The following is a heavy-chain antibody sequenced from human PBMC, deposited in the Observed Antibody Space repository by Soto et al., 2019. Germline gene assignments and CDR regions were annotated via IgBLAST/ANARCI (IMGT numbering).Heavy chain of an antibody. CDR3: ARGQLELPFWFDP. D-gene: IGHD1-7*01. J-gene: IGHJ5*02. CDR2: IFYSGST. V-gene: IGHV4-30-4*01. CDR1: GGSISSGDYY. Sequence: SETLSLTCTVSGGSISSGDYYWSWIRQPPGKGLERIGYIFYSGSTYYNPSLKSRVTVSVDTSKNQFSLKLSSVTAADTAVYYCARGQLELPFWFDPWGQGTQVTVSS.